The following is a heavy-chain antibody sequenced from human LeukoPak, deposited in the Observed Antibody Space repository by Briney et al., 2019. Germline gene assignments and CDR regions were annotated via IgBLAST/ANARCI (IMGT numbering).Heavy chain of an antibody. D-gene: IGHD4-11*01. CDR1: GGSFSGYY. CDR2: TYYSGST. J-gene: IGHJ5*02. CDR3: ARGYSNSSWFDP. Sequence: SETLSLTCAVYGGSFSGYYWSWIRQPPGKGLEWIGYTYYSGSTNYNPSLKSRVTISVDTSKNQFSLKLSSVTAADTAVYYCARGYSNSSWFDPWGQGTLVTVSS. V-gene: IGHV4-34*01.